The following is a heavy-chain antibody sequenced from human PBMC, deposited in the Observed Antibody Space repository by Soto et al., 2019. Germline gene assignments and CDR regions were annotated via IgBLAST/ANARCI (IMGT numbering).Heavy chain of an antibody. V-gene: IGHV1-69*13. D-gene: IGHD2-21*02. J-gene: IGHJ6*02. CDR3: TSGGDDYYYGMDV. CDR2: IIPIFGTA. Sequence: ASVKVSCKASGGTFSSYAISWVRQAPGQGLEWMGGIIPIFGTANYAQKFQGRVTITADESTSTAYMELSSLKTEDTAVYYCTSGGDDYYYGMDVWGQGTTVTVSS. CDR1: GGTFSSYA.